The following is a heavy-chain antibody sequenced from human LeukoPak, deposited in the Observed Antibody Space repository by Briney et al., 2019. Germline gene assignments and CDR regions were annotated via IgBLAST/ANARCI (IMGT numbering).Heavy chain of an antibody. CDR1: GFTFSSYD. CDR3: ARPRGSGSPHDAITSDAFDI. D-gene: IGHD1-26*01. V-gene: IGHV3-13*01. J-gene: IGHJ3*02. CDR2: IGTAGDT. Sequence: GGSLRLSCAASGFTFSSYDMHWVRQATGKGLEWVSAIGTAGDTYYPGSVKGRFTISRDNAKNSLYLQMNSLRAEDTAVYYCARPRGSGSPHDAITSDAFDIWGQGTMVTVSS.